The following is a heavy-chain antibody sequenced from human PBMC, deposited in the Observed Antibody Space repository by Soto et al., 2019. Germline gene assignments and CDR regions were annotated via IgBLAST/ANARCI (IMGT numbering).Heavy chain of an antibody. V-gene: IGHV1-8*01. CDR1: GYTFTTYD. J-gene: IGHJ4*02. CDR3: AKGADPAMIDY. Sequence: QVQVVQSGAEVKKPGASVKVSCKTSGYTFTTYDINLVRQAPGQGLEWMAWMNPNNGDTGYAQKFQGRLTMTRDTSITTAYLELSSLTSEDTAVYYCAKGADPAMIDYWGQGTLVTVSS. CDR2: MNPNNGDT.